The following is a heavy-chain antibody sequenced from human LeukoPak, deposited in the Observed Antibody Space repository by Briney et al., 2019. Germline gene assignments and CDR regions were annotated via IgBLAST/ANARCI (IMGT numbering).Heavy chain of an antibody. CDR3: ARDPHIVVEASDRVYFLDS. CDR1: GFTLNTYS. V-gene: IGHV3-21*01. CDR2: INSYGDYI. J-gene: IGHJ4*02. Sequence: GGSLRLSCAASGFTLNTYSMNWVRQAPGKGLEWVSSINSYGDYIYYADSVKGRFTISRDNAKNSLYLQMNSLRAGDTAVYYCARDPHIVVEASDRVYFLDSWGQGTLVTVSS. D-gene: IGHD2-21*01.